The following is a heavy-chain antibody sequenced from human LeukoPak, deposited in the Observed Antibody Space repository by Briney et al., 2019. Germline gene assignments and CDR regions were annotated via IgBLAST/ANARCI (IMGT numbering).Heavy chain of an antibody. D-gene: IGHD3/OR15-3a*01. Sequence: GSLRLSCAASGFTFSIYWMSWIRQPPGEGLEWIGSIYYSGNTYYNASLKSQVSISIDTSKNQFSLRLTSVTAADTAVYYCARQTGSGLFILPGGQGTLVTVSS. CDR2: IYYSGNT. V-gene: IGHV4-39*01. CDR1: GFTFSIYW. J-gene: IGHJ4*02. CDR3: ARQTGSGLFILP.